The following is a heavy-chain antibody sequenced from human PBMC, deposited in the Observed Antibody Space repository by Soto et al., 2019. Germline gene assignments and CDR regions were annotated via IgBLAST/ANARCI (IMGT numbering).Heavy chain of an antibody. V-gene: IGHV3-23*01. CDR2: SSGSGDSP. Sequence: PGGSLRLSCAASGFTFNNYAMNWVSQAPGKGLEWVSGSSGSGDSPYYEESAKGRVTISRDNSKNTLFLQMNSLRVEDTAVYYCAAGRLRAAQDGWFDPWGQGTLVTVSS. CDR1: GFTFNNYA. D-gene: IGHD2-15*01. CDR3: AAGRLRAAQDGWFDP. J-gene: IGHJ5*02.